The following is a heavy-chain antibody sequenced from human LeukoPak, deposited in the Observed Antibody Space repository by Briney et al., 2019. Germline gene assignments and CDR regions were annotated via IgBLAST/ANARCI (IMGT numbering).Heavy chain of an antibody. CDR2: ISGTGGTT. CDR3: AKGDSSAWYALGSRYFDY. CDR1: GFTFSSYA. Sequence: GGSLRLSCAASGFTFSSYAMTWVRQAPGKGLEWVSAISGTGGTTYYAGSVKGRFTISRDNSKNTLYLQMNSLRAEDTAVYYCAKGDSSAWYALGSRYFDYWGQGTLVTVSS. D-gene: IGHD6-19*01. J-gene: IGHJ4*02. V-gene: IGHV3-23*01.